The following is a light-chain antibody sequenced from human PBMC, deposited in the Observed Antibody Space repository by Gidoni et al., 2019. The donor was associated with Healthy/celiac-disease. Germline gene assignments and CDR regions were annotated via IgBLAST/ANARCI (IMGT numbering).Light chain of an antibody. CDR3: NSLDSSGSHVV. Sequence: SELTQDPAVSVALGPTGRITCQGDSLISYSASWYQQKPGQAPVLVIYGKDNRPSGIPARFSGSSSGNAASVTITVAQAEDEADYYCNSLDSSGSHVVFGGGTKLTVL. CDR2: GKD. V-gene: IGLV3-19*01. CDR1: SLISYS. J-gene: IGLJ2*01.